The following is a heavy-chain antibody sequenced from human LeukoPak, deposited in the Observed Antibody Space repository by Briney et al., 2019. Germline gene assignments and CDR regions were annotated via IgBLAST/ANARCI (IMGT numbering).Heavy chain of an antibody. V-gene: IGHV4-39*01. J-gene: IGHJ4*02. Sequence: PSETLSLTCTVSGGSISSSTYYWGWIRQPPGKGLEWIGSISYSGSTYYNPSLKSRVTISVDTSKNQFSLRLSSVTAADTAVYHCARHYYDSSDYYPYYFNYWGQGTPVTVSS. CDR3: ARHYYDSSDYYPYYFNY. CDR2: ISYSGST. D-gene: IGHD3-22*01. CDR1: GGSISSSTYY.